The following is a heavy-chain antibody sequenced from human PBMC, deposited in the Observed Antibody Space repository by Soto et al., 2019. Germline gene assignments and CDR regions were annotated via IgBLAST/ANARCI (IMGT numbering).Heavy chain of an antibody. CDR2: IYPGDSDT. V-gene: IGHV5-51*01. Sequence: GAALKISCKGSGYSFTSYWIGWVRQMPGKGLEWMGIIYPGDSDTRYSPSSQGQVTISADKSISTAYLQRSSLKASDTAMYYCARPAMVSNHYYDGMDGWGQGTTVTVSS. CDR1: GYSFTSYW. CDR3: ARPAMVSNHYYDGMDG. J-gene: IGHJ6*02. D-gene: IGHD5-18*01.